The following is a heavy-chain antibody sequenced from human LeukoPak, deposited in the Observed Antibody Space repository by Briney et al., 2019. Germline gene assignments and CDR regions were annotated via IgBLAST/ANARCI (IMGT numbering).Heavy chain of an antibody. J-gene: IGHJ6*02. CDR1: GGSISSYY. CDR2: IYYSGST. D-gene: IGHD1-14*01. Sequence: SETLSLTCTVSGGSISSYYWSWIRQPPGKGLEWIGYIYYSGSTNYNPSLKSRVTISVDTSRNQFSLKLSSVTAADTAVYYCARGNLSIRDGMDVWGQGTTVTVSS. CDR3: ARGNLSIRDGMDV. V-gene: IGHV4-59*01.